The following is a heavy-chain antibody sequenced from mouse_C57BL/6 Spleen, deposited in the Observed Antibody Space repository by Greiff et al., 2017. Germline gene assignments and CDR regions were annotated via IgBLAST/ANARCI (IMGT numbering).Heavy chain of an antibody. J-gene: IGHJ3*01. D-gene: IGHD1-1*01. Sequence: DVHLVESGGGLVKPGGSLKLSCAASGFTFSSYTMSWVRQTPEKRLEWVATISGGGGNTYYPDSVKGRFTISRDNAKNTLYLQMSSLRSEDTALYYCARPDYYGSSYVFAYWGQGTLVTVSA. V-gene: IGHV5-9*01. CDR3: ARPDYYGSSYVFAY. CDR2: ISGGGGNT. CDR1: GFTFSSYT.